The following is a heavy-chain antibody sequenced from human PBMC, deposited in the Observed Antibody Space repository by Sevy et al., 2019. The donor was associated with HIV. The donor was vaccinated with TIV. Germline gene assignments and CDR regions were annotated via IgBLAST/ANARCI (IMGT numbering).Heavy chain of an antibody. V-gene: IGHV3-30*04. J-gene: IGHJ4*02. CDR1: TFTFGHYA. CDR3: ARDWGTPPTAILYYFDF. CDR2: ISYEGSNE. Sequence: GGSLRLSCAASTFTFGHYAMHWVRQAPGKGLQWAAGISYEGSNEYYTDSVKGRFTISRDNSKNTLNLEMNNLRVEDTALYYCARDWGTPPTAILYYFDFWGRGIPVTVSS. D-gene: IGHD3-16*01.